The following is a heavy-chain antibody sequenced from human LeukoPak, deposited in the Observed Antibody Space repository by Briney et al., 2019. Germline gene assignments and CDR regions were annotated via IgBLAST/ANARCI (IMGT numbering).Heavy chain of an antibody. V-gene: IGHV3-74*01. Sequence: PGGSLRLSCAASGFTFNRYWMHWVRQAPGKGLVWVSRINSDGCGTSYADSVKGRFTISRDKAKNTLYLQMDSLRGEDKAVYYCERDSSKWYYDYWGQGTLVTVSS. CDR2: INSDGCGT. J-gene: IGHJ4*02. CDR3: ERDSSKWYYDY. CDR1: GFTFNRYW. D-gene: IGHD2-2*01.